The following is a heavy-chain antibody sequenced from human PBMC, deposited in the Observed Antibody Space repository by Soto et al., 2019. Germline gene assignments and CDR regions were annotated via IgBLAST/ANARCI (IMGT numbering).Heavy chain of an antibody. CDR2: IWYDGSNR. CDR1: GFTFSSYG. D-gene: IGHD5-12*01. CDR3: ARDSSVGKPWISK. V-gene: IGHV3-33*01. Sequence: GGSLRLSCAASGFTFSSYGMHWVRQAPGKGLEWVAVIWYDGSNRYYADSVKGRFTISRDNSKNTLYLQMNSLRAEDTAVYYCARDSSVGKPWISKWGQGTLVTVSS. J-gene: IGHJ4*02.